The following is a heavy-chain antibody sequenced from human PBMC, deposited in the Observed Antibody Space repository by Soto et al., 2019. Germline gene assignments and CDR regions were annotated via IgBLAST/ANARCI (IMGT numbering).Heavy chain of an antibody. CDR2: IRSKANSYAT. D-gene: IGHD5-12*01. CDR1: GFTFSGSA. Sequence: GGSLRLSCAASGFTFSGSAIHWVRQASGKGLEWVDRIRSKANSYATAYAASVKGRFTISRDDSKNTAYLQMNSLKTEDTAVYYCTRRQDSGYDYYYYYMDVWGKGTTVTVSS. CDR3: TRRQDSGYDYYYYYMDV. V-gene: IGHV3-73*01. J-gene: IGHJ6*03.